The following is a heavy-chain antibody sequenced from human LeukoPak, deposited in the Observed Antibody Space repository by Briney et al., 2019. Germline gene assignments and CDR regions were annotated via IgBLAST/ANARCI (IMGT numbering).Heavy chain of an antibody. D-gene: IGHD3-3*01. Sequence: ASVKVSCKASGYTFTSYAMHWVRQAPGQRLEWMGWINAGNGNTKYSQKFQGRVTITRDTSASTAYMELSSLRSEDTAVYYCARDLDDQYYDFWSGSFGMDVWGQGTTVTVSS. J-gene: IGHJ6*02. CDR1: GYTFTSYA. V-gene: IGHV1-3*01. CDR2: INAGNGNT. CDR3: ARDLDDQYYDFWSGSFGMDV.